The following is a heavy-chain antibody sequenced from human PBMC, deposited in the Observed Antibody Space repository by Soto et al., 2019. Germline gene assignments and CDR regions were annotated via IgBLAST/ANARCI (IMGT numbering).Heavy chain of an antibody. J-gene: IGHJ1*01. CDR3: AKDRGLVALEYFQY. Sequence: PGGSLRLSCAASGFTFSDYYMSRVRQAPGKGLEWVSAIGDSASSTYYADSVKGRFIISRDNSKNTLYLQMNSLRAEDTAVYFCAKDRGLVALEYFQYWGQGTLVTVSS. V-gene: IGHV3-23*01. CDR1: GFTFSDYY. D-gene: IGHD3-9*01. CDR2: IGDSASST.